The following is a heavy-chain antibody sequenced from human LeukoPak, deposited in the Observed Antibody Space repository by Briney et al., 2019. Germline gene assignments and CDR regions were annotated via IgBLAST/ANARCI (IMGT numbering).Heavy chain of an antibody. J-gene: IGHJ4*02. Sequence: SQTLSLTCTVSGDSVRDGAYYWSWVRQHPGKGLEWIGHIFYRWTTYYSPSLKSRVTISADTSKNQFSLRLSSVTAADPAVYFCATVMVVAAEHYFYYWGQGALVTASS. CDR3: ATVMVVAAEHYFYY. D-gene: IGHD3-10*01. CDR1: GDSVRDGAYY. V-gene: IGHV4-31*03. CDR2: IFYRWTT.